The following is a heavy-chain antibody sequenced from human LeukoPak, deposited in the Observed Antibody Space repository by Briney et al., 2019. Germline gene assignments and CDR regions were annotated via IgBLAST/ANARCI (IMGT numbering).Heavy chain of an antibody. Sequence: GVSLRLSCAASSFILSSYSMNWPRQARGKAREWVSSISRSSSYIYYADSVKGRFTISRDNAKNSLYLQMNSLRAEDTAVYYCARLRNGGAFDIWGQGTMVTVSS. CDR1: SFILSSYS. CDR3: ARLRNGGAFDI. V-gene: IGHV3-21*01. J-gene: IGHJ3*02. D-gene: IGHD2-8*01. CDR2: ISRSSSYI.